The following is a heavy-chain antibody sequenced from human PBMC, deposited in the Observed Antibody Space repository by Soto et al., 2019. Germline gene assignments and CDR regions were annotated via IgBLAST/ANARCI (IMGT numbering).Heavy chain of an antibody. CDR3: ARTFDTITYYFDY. Sequence: QVHLVESGGGVVQPGGSLRLSCAASEFSFSSYAMHGIRQAPGKVLEWVAVISFDGNIIHYADSVKGRFIISRDNSKNSLYLQMPSLSGEDTAVYYCARTFDTITYYFDYWGQGPLVTVSS. J-gene: IGHJ4*02. CDR2: ISFDGNII. D-gene: IGHD3-9*01. CDR1: EFSFSSYA. V-gene: IGHV3-30-3*01.